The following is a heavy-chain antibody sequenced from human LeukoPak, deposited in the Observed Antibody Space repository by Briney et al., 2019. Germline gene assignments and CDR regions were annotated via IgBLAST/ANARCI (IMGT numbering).Heavy chain of an antibody. V-gene: IGHV4-34*01. CDR1: GGSFSGYY. J-gene: IGHJ4*02. CDR2: INHSGST. CDR3: ARLLEWEWLATDDY. D-gene: IGHD3-3*01. Sequence: SETLPLTCAVYGGSFSGYYWSWIRQPPGKGLEWIGEINHSGSTNYNPSLKSRVTISVDTSKNQFSLKLSSVTAADTAVYYCARLLEWEWLATDDYWGQGTLVTVSS.